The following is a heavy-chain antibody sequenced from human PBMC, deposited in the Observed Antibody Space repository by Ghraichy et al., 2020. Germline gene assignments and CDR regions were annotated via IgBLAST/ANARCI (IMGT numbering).Heavy chain of an antibody. D-gene: IGHD5-24*01. Sequence: SETLSLTCAVYGGSFSGYYWSWIRQPPGKGLEWIGEINHSGSTNYNPSLKSRVTISVDTSKNQFSLKLSSVTAADTAVYYCARGSRDGYNLGSWGQGTLVTVSS. CDR2: INHSGST. J-gene: IGHJ5*02. V-gene: IGHV4-34*01. CDR3: ARGSRDGYNLGS. CDR1: GGSFSGYY.